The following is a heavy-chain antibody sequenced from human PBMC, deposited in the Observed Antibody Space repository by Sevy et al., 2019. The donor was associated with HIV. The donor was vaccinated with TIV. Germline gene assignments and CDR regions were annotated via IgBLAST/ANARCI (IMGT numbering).Heavy chain of an antibody. CDR1: GFTFSSYE. D-gene: IGHD4-4*01. J-gene: IGHJ4*02. CDR2: IINFGTAM. V-gene: IGHV3-48*03. CDR3: ARDLPPSATTVPHFDC. Sequence: GGSLRLSCAASGFTFSSYEMNWVRQAPGKGLEWVSYIINFGTAMYYSDPVRGRFTVSSDNARRSLYLQMNSLRAEDTAVYYCARDLPPSATTVPHFDCWGQGALVTVSS.